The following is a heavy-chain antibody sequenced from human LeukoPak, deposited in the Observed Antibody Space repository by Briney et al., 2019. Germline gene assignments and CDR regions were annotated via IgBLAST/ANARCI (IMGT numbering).Heavy chain of an antibody. CDR3: AKAPPRSDYDFLTGSLFDY. CDR2: IAPGGDGI. CDR1: GFTFSDYY. Sequence: KSAGSLRLSCAASGFTFSDYYMTWIRQTPGKGLEWVSYIAPGGDGISYADSVKGRFTISRDNSKNTLDLQMNSLRAEDTAVYYCAKAPPRSDYDFLTGSLFDYWGQGTLVTVSS. D-gene: IGHD3-9*01. J-gene: IGHJ4*02. V-gene: IGHV3-11*01.